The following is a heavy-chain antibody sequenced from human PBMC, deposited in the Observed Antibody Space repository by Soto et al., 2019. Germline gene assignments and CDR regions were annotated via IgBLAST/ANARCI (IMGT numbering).Heavy chain of an antibody. D-gene: IGHD1-26*01. CDR3: ARDQLPRAPTTTDYYFGMGV. Sequence: QVQLVQSGAEMKKPGASVKVPCKASGYTFTSYYMHWVRQAPGQGLEWMGIINPSGGSTSYAQKVQGRATMTSDTSTSTVYMELSSLRSDDTAVYYCARDQLPRAPTTTDYYFGMGVWGQGTTVTISS. V-gene: IGHV1-46*01. CDR2: INPSGGST. CDR1: GYTFTSYY. J-gene: IGHJ6*02.